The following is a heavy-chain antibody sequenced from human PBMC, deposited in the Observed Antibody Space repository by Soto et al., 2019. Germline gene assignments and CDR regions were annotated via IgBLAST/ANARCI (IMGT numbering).Heavy chain of an antibody. D-gene: IGHD4-17*01. Sequence: QVQLQESGPGLVKPSETLSLTCAVSGGSISSTNGWGWVRQPPGKGLEWIGEIDHSGSTNYNPSLKSRVTISVDQSKNQFSLKLRSVTAADTALYYCARTTVTTRLTDYWGQGTLVTVSS. CDR3: ARTTVTTRLTDY. CDR1: GGSISSTNG. CDR2: IDHSGST. V-gene: IGHV4-4*02. J-gene: IGHJ4*02.